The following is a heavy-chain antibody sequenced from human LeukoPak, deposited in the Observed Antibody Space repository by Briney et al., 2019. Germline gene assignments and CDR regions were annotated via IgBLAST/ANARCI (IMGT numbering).Heavy chain of an antibody. D-gene: IGHD2-2*01. Sequence: PSETLSLTCAVYGGSFSGYYWSWIRQPPGKGLEWIGEINHSGSTNYNPSLKSRVTISVDTSKNQFSLKLSSVTAADTAVYYCARAPQPFDYWGQGTLVTVSS. J-gene: IGHJ4*02. CDR1: GGSFSGYY. CDR3: ARAPQPFDY. CDR2: INHSGST. V-gene: IGHV4-34*01.